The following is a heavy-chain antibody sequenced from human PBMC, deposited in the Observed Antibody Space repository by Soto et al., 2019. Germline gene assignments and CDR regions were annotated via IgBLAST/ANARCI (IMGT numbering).Heavy chain of an antibody. CDR1: GFSFNTYE. Sequence: EVQLVETGGGLVQPGGSLRLSCAASGFSFNTYEMNWVRQAPGKGLEWVSYISSSGSTIYYADSVKGRFTVSRDNGKNSLYLQMNSLRAEDTAVYYCAYGGSCDYWGQGTQVTVSS. CDR2: ISSSGSTI. CDR3: AYGGSCDY. V-gene: IGHV3-48*03. J-gene: IGHJ4*02. D-gene: IGHD1-26*01.